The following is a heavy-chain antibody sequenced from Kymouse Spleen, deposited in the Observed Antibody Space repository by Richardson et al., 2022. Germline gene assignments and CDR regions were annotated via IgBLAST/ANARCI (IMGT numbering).Heavy chain of an antibody. V-gene: IGHV3-33*01. Sequence: QVQLVESGGGVVQPGRSLRLSCAASGFTFSSYGMHWVRQAPGKGLEWVAVIWYDGSNKYYADSVKGRFTISRDNSKNTLYLQMNSLRAEDTAVYYCAREKRGYSYGYFDYWGQGTLVTVSS. CDR1: GFTFSSYG. J-gene: IGHJ4*02. CDR3: AREKRGYSYGYFDY. D-gene: IGHD5-18,IGHD5-18*01. CDR2: IWYDGSNK.